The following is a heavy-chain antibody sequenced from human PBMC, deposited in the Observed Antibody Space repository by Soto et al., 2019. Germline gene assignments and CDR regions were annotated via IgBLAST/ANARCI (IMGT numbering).Heavy chain of an antibody. CDR1: GCTFSSYA. J-gene: IGHJ4*02. Sequence: ASVKASRKACGCTFSSYALSWVRQAPGQGIAWMGGIIPIFGTANYAQKFQGRVTITADESTSTAYMELSSLRSEDTAAYYCARHNYGSGSTYFDYWGQGTLVTVSS. CDR2: IIPIFGTA. D-gene: IGHD3-10*01. CDR3: ARHNYGSGSTYFDY. V-gene: IGHV1-69*13.